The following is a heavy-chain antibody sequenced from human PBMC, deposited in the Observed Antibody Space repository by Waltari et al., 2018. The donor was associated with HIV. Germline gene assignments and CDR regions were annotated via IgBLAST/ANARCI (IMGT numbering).Heavy chain of an antibody. V-gene: IGHV3-23*01. Sequence: EVQLLESGGGLEPPGGSLRLSCAASGFTFTSYVMRWFRQAPGKGLEWVSGISGSGGSIYYADSVKGRFTISRDNSKNTLYLQMNSLRTEDTAIYYCAKALGRSSWYYFDSWGQGTLVTVSS. D-gene: IGHD6-13*01. J-gene: IGHJ4*02. CDR3: AKALGRSSWYYFDS. CDR2: ISGSGGSI. CDR1: GFTFTSYV.